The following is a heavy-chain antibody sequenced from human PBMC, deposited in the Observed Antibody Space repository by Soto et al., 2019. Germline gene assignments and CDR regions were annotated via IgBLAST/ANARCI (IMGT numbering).Heavy chain of an antibody. CDR1: GFTFSSYG. Sequence: QVQLVESGGGVVQPGRSLRLSCAASGFTFSSYGMHWVRQAPGKGLEWVAVIWYDGSNKYYADSVKGRFTISRDNSKNTLYLQMNSLRAEDTAVYYCARDYSVTMVRGGMDVWGQGTTVTVSS. V-gene: IGHV3-33*01. J-gene: IGHJ6*02. D-gene: IGHD3-10*01. CDR2: IWYDGSNK. CDR3: ARDYSVTMVRGGMDV.